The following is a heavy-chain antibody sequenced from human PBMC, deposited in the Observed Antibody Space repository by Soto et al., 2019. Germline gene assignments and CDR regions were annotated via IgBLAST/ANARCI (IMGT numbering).Heavy chain of an antibody. CDR1: GGTFSSYA. Sequence: QVQLVQSGAEVKKPGSSVKVSCKASGGTFSSYAISWVRQAPGQGLEWMGGLIPIFGTANYAQKFQGRVTITADESTSTAYMELSSLRAEDTAVYYCARDDYYGSGSYYNYYYYGMDVWGQGTTVTVSS. J-gene: IGHJ6*02. D-gene: IGHD3-10*01. CDR3: ARDDYYGSGSYYNYYYYGMDV. CDR2: LIPIFGTA. V-gene: IGHV1-69*01.